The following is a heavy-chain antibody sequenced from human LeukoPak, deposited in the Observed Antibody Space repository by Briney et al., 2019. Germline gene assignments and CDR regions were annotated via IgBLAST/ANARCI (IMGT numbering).Heavy chain of an antibody. CDR2: IYTSGST. V-gene: IGHV4-61*02. CDR1: GGSISSGSYY. Sequence: SETLSLTCTVSGGSISSGSYYWSWIRQPAGKGLEWIGRIYTSGSTNYNPSLKSRVTISVDTSKNQFSLKLSSVTAADTAVYYCAREGVVLYPGHNWFDPWGQGTLVTVSS. CDR3: AREGVVLYPGHNWFDP. J-gene: IGHJ5*02. D-gene: IGHD2-2*02.